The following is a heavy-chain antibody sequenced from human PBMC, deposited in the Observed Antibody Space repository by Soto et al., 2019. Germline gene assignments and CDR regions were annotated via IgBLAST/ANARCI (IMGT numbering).Heavy chain of an antibody. V-gene: IGHV1-18*01. CDR2: ISAYNGNT. CDR3: ARGNSPYSSGWYPYYYYGMDV. Sequence: QVQLVQSGAEVKKPGASVKVSCKASGYTFTSYGISWVRQAPGQGLEWMGWISAYNGNTNYAQKLQGRVTMTTDTSTSTAYMELRSLSSDDTAVYYCARGNSPYSSGWYPYYYYGMDVWGQGTTVTVSS. D-gene: IGHD6-19*01. CDR1: GYTFTSYG. J-gene: IGHJ6*02.